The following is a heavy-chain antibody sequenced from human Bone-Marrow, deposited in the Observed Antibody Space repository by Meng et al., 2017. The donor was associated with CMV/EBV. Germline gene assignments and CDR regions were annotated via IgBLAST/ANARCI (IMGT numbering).Heavy chain of an antibody. V-gene: IGHV3-7*01. Sequence: GESLKISCAASGFTFSSYWMSWVRQAPGKGLEWVANIKQDGSEKCYVDSVKGRFTISRDNAKNSLYLQMNSLRAEDTAVYYCARLNSGYSYEFDYCGQGTLVTVSS. D-gene: IGHD5-18*01. J-gene: IGHJ4*02. CDR2: IKQDGSEK. CDR1: GFTFSSYW. CDR3: ARLNSGYSYEFDY.